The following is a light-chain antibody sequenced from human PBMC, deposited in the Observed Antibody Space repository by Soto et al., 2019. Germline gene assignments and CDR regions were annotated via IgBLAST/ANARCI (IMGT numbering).Light chain of an antibody. Sequence: QSALTQPASVSGSPGQSITISCTGSSSDVGGYNHVSWYQQHPGKAPKLMIYEVSNRPSGVSNRFSGSKSGNTASLTISGLQAEDESDYYCRSYTTSTTRIIFGGGPKVTVL. V-gene: IGLV2-14*01. J-gene: IGLJ2*01. CDR1: SSDVGGYNH. CDR2: EVS. CDR3: RSYTTSTTRII.